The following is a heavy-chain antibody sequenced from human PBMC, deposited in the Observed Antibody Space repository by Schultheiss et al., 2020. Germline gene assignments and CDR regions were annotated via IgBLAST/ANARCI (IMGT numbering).Heavy chain of an antibody. V-gene: IGHV4-30-4*08. CDR2: IYFTEST. Sequence: SQTLSLTCTVSSGSIGTGHYFWTWIRQRPGQGLEWVGYIYFTESTYYNPSLKSRVTISVDTSKNQFSLKLSSVTAADTAVYYCARGPLIVGATDAFDIWGQGTMVTVSS. D-gene: IGHD1-26*01. CDR1: SGSIGTGHYF. CDR3: ARGPLIVGATDAFDI. J-gene: IGHJ3*02.